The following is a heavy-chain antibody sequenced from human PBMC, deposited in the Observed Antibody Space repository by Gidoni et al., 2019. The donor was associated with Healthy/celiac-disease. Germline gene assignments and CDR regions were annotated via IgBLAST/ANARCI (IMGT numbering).Heavy chain of an antibody. CDR3: AKEEKAVAGTVLPYYYYYMDV. Sequence: QVQLVESGGGVVQPGRSLRLSCAASGFTFSSYGMHWVRQAPGKGLEWVAVISYDGSNKYYADSVKGRFTISRDNSKNTLYLQMNSLRAEDTAVYYCAKEEKAVAGTVLPYYYYYMDVWGKGTTVTVSS. CDR2: ISYDGSNK. J-gene: IGHJ6*03. CDR1: GFTFSSYG. D-gene: IGHD6-19*01. V-gene: IGHV3-30*18.